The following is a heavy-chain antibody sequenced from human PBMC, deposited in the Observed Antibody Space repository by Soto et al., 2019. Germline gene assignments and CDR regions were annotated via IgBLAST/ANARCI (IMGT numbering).Heavy chain of an antibody. CDR2: ASGGGDMT. Sequence: EVQLLESGGGLVQPGGSLRLSCVASGFTFGSYTMSWVRQAPGKGLEWVSSASGGGDMTYYAEYVKGRFTISRDNSKSTLFLQMNGLRVENTAVFYCAQPSRAVIGSHYWGQGTLVTVSS. D-gene: IGHD6-19*01. CDR3: AQPSRAVIGSHY. CDR1: GFTFGSYT. V-gene: IGHV3-23*01. J-gene: IGHJ4*02.